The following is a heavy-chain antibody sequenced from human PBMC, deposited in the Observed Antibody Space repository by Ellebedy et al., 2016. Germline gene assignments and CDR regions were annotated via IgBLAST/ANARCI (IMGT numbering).Heavy chain of an antibody. CDR2: INAGNGNT. Sequence: ASVKVSCKASGGTFSSYAISWVRQAPGQGLEWMGWINAGNGNTKYSQKFQGRVTITRDTSASTAYMELSSLRSEDTAVYYCARGGEYGDYGTHNDYWGQGTLVTVSS. J-gene: IGHJ4*02. D-gene: IGHD4-17*01. V-gene: IGHV1-3*01. CDR1: GGTFSSYA. CDR3: ARGGEYGDYGTHNDY.